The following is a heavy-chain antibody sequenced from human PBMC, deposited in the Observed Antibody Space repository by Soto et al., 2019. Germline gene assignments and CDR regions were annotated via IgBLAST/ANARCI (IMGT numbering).Heavy chain of an antibody. CDR3: AKKGDIVVVPAASDAYYYYGMDV. Sequence: GGSLRLSCAASGFTFSSYAMSWVRQAPGKGLEWVSAISGSGGSTYYADSVKGRFTISRDNSKNTLYLQMNSLRAEDTAVYYCAKKGDIVVVPAASDAYYYYGMDVWGQGTMVTVSS. CDR1: GFTFSSYA. CDR2: ISGSGGST. V-gene: IGHV3-23*01. D-gene: IGHD2-2*01. J-gene: IGHJ6*02.